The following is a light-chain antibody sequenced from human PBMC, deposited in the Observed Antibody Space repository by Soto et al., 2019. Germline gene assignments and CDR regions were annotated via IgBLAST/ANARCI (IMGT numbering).Light chain of an antibody. Sequence: DIQMTLSPSALSASVKDRVTITCRASQSVRSHLNWYQQKPGKAPKLLIYAASSLQSGVPSRFSGSGSGTDFTLTISSLQPEDFPTYYCHQRYITPRKFGQGTKA. CDR2: AAS. CDR3: HQRYITPRK. J-gene: IGKJ1*01. CDR1: QSVRSH. V-gene: IGKV1-39*01.